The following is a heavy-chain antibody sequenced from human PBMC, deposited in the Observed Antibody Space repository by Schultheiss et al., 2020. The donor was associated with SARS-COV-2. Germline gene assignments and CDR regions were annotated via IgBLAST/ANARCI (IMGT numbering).Heavy chain of an antibody. D-gene: IGHD5-12*01. CDR2: ISGSGGST. CDR1: GFTFSSYA. J-gene: IGHJ6*02. V-gene: IGHV3-23*01. CDR3: TTVGGYAKGDYYYYGMDV. Sequence: GGSLRLSCAASGFTFSSYAMSWVRQAPGKGLEWVSAISGSGGSTYYADSVKGRFTISRDNSKNTLYLQMNSLRAEDTAVYYCTTVGGYAKGDYYYYGMDVWGQGTTVTVSS.